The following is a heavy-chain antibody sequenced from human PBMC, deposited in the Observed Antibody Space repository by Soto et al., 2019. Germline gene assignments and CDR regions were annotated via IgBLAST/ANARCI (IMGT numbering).Heavy chain of an antibody. CDR2: ISYDGSNK. J-gene: IGHJ4*02. Sequence: PVGSLRLSCAVSGFTFSSYGMHCVRQAPGKGLEWVAVISYDGSNKYYADSVKGRFTISRDNSKNTLYLQMNSLRAEDTAVYYCAKAPGAYGSGSYYLDYWGQGTLVTVSS. CDR1: GFTFSSYG. V-gene: IGHV3-30*18. CDR3: AKAPGAYGSGSYYLDY. D-gene: IGHD3-10*01.